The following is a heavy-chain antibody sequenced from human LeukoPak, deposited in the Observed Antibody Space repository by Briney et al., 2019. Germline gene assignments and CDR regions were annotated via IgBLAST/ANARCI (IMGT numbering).Heavy chain of an antibody. CDR2: IIPIFGTA. J-gene: IGHJ5*02. CDR1: GGTFSSYA. D-gene: IGHD3-9*01. V-gene: IGHV1-69*06. Sequence: SVKVSCKSSGGTFSSYAIGWVRQAPGQGLEWMGGIIPIFGTANYAQKFQGRVTITADKSTSTAYMELSSLRSEDTAVYYCARDLFRYYDILTGYPLKCGFDPWGQGTLVTVSS. CDR3: ARDLFRYYDILTGYPLKCGFDP.